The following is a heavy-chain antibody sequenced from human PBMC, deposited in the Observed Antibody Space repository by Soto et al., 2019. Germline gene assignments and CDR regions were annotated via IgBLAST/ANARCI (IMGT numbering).Heavy chain of an antibody. J-gene: IGHJ4*02. CDR3: ARGGGRAGIVAAGFDY. D-gene: IGHD6-13*01. V-gene: IGHV4-39*01. CDR2: IYYSGST. CDR1: GDSISSSNSF. Sequence: PSETLSLTCTVSGDSISSSNSFWGWIRQPPGKGLEWIGNIYYSGSTYYNPSLKSRVTISVDTSKNQFSLKLSSVTAADTAVYYCARGGGRAGIVAAGFDYWGQGALVTVSS.